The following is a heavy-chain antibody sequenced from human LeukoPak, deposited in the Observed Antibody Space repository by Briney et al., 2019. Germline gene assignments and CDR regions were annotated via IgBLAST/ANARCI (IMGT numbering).Heavy chain of an antibody. V-gene: IGHV4-39*07. CDR2: IYYSGST. D-gene: IGHD6-6*01. CDR3: ARGSSAARPNFDY. CDR1: GGSISSSSYY. Sequence: SETLSLTCTVSGGSISSSSYYWGWIRQPPGKGLEWIGIIYYSGSTYYNPSLKSRVTISVDTSKNQFSLRLSSVTAADTAVYYCARGSSAARPNFDYWGQGTLVTVSS. J-gene: IGHJ4*02.